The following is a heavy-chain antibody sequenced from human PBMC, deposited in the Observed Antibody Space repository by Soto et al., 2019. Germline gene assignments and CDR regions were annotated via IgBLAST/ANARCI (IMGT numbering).Heavy chain of an antibody. CDR3: ARLPPVHQLVARVYYYYPMEG. D-gene: IGHD6-13*01. CDR2: ICPGDSDT. Sequence: GESLKISCKGSGYSFTSYWIGWVRQMPGKGLEWMGIICPGDSDTRYSPSFQGQVTISADKSISTAYLQWSSLKASDTAMYYCARLPPVHQLVARVYYYYPMEGWGKGTRVTVSS. CDR1: GYSFTSYW. V-gene: IGHV5-51*01. J-gene: IGHJ6*03.